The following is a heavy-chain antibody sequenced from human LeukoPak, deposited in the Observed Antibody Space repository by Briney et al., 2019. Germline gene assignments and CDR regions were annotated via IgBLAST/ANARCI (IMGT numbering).Heavy chain of an antibody. Sequence: GGSLRLSCAASGFSFSIYDMNWVRQSPGKGLEWISDITSGNRRIYYADSGRGRFTISRDDSTKSVYLQMNNLRDDDTAIYYCATTFGSSGHYFDSWGQGTLVTVSS. V-gene: IGHV3-48*02. CDR1: GFSFSIYD. CDR2: ITSGNRRI. D-gene: IGHD6-13*01. CDR3: ATTFGSSGHYFDS. J-gene: IGHJ4*02.